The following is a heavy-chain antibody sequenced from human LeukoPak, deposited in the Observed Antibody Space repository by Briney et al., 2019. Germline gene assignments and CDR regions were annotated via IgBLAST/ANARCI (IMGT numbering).Heavy chain of an antibody. V-gene: IGHV4-39*07. CDR3: ARGRLRFGY. CDR2: INHSGST. J-gene: IGHJ4*02. D-gene: IGHD3-3*01. Sequence: PSETLSLTCTVSGGSISSGDYYWSWIRQPPGKGLEWIGEINHSGSTNYNPSLKSRVTISVDTSKNQFSLKLSSVTAADTAVYYCARGRLRFGYWGQGTLVTVSS. CDR1: GGSISSGDYY.